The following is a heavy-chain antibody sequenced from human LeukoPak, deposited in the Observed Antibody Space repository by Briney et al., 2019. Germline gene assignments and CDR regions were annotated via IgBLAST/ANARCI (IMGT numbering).Heavy chain of an antibody. CDR1: GGSISSYY. J-gene: IGHJ3*02. CDR2: IYTSGST. D-gene: IGHD6-13*01. Sequence: PSETLSLTCTVSGGSISSYYWSWIRQPAGKGLEWIGRIYTSGSTNYNPSLKSRVTMSVDTSKNQFSLKLSSVTAADTAVYYCARGVAAAGGGAFDIWSQGTMVTVSS. V-gene: IGHV4-4*07. CDR3: ARGVAAAGGGAFDI.